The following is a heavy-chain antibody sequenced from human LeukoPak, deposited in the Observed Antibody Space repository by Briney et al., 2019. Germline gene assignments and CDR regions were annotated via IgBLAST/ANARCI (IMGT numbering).Heavy chain of an antibody. CDR2: INPSGST. CDR3: ASRKTSSSSFRKPIDY. J-gene: IGHJ4*02. Sequence: PSETLSLTCTVYGGSFSNYYWSWIRQPPGKGLEWIGEINPSGSTSYNPSLKSRVTISVDMSMNQFSLKVSSVTAADTDVYYCASRKTSSSSFRKPIDYWGQGTLVTVSS. V-gene: IGHV4-34*01. D-gene: IGHD6-6*01. CDR1: GGSFSNYY.